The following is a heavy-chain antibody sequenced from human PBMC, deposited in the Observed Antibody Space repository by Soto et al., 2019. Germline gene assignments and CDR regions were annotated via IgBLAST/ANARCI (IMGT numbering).Heavy chain of an antibody. CDR2: IYTSGST. CDR3: ARDGAKLGYCSSTSCYADWFDP. CDR1: GGSISSYY. J-gene: IGHJ5*02. V-gene: IGHV4-4*07. Sequence: QVQLQESGPGLVKPSETLSLTCTVSGGSISSYYWSWIRQPAGKGLEWIGRIYTSGSTNYNPSLKSRVTMSVDTSKNQFSLKLSSVTAADTAVYYCARDGAKLGYCSSTSCYADWFDPWGQGTLVTVSS. D-gene: IGHD2-2*01.